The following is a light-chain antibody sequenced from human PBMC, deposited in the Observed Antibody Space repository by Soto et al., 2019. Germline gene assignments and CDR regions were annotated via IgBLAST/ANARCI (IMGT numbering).Light chain of an antibody. CDR3: CSYAGSNIFAV. J-gene: IGLJ3*02. CDR1: SSDVGRYER. V-gene: IGLV2-23*01. CDR2: EDY. Sequence: LTQPASVSGSPGQSITISCTGTSSDVGRYERVSWYQWHPGKAPKLMIYEDYRRPSGISNRFSGSKSGNTASLTISGLQAEDEADYYCCSYAGSNIFAVFGGGTQLTVL.